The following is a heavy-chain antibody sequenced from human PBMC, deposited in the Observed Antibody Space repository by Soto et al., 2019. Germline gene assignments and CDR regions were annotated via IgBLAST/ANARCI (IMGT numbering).Heavy chain of an antibody. CDR1: GYTFTYRY. Sequence: QMDLVQSGAEVKRPGSSVKISCTASGYTFTYRYLHWVRQAPGQPFEYTGWITIYNGNTEYAQRFKDRVVMTRENNLSTAYMELSGLTAEDTAMYYWSRSSIVSAHDSFEVWGQGTQVTVSS. CDR2: ITIYNGNT. CDR3: SRSSIVSAHDSFEV. V-gene: IGHV1-45*02. D-gene: IGHD2-21*01. J-gene: IGHJ3*01.